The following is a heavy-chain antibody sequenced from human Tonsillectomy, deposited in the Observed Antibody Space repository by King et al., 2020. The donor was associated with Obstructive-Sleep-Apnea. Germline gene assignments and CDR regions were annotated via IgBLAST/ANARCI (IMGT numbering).Heavy chain of an antibody. CDR3: ARDGDSSGFFDY. V-gene: IGHV4-59*01. Sequence: QLQESGPGLVKPSETLSLTCTVSGGSISSYYWSWIRQPPGKGLEWIGYIYYSGSTNYNPSLKSRVTISVDTSKNQFSLKLSSVTAADTAVYSCARDGDSSGFFDYWGQGTLVTVSS. D-gene: IGHD6-19*01. J-gene: IGHJ4*02. CDR1: GGSISSYY. CDR2: IYYSGST.